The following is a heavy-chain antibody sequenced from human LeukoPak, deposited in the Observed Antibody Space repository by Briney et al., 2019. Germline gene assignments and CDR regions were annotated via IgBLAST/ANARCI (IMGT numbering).Heavy chain of an antibody. J-gene: IGHJ4*02. Sequence: PGGSLRLSRAASGFTFSGSAMHWVRQASGKGLEWVGRIRSKANSYATAYAASVKGRFTISRDDSKNTAYLQMNGLKTEDTAVYYCTIVVVVAATPVDYWGQGTLVTVSS. V-gene: IGHV3-73*01. CDR1: GFTFSGSA. CDR2: IRSKANSYAT. D-gene: IGHD2-15*01. CDR3: TIVVVVAATPVDY.